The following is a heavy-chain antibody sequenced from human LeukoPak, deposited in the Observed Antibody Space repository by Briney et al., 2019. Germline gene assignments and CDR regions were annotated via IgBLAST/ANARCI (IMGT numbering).Heavy chain of an antibody. D-gene: IGHD3-22*01. CDR1: GFTVSSNY. J-gene: IGHJ4*02. CDR2: ISPSSSFA. CDR3: ARDDSSGSHFDS. V-gene: IGHV3-11*05. Sequence: SGGSLRLSCAASGFTVSSNYMSWVRQAPGKGLEWISYISPSSSFANYADSIKGRFTTSRDNAKNSLFLHMNSLGAEDTAMYYCARDDSSGSHFDSWGQGTLVTVSS.